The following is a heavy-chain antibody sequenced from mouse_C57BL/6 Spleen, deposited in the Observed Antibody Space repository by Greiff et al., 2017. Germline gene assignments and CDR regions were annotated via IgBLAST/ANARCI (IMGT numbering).Heavy chain of an antibody. CDR1: GYTFTTYP. D-gene: IGHD1-1*01. J-gene: IGHJ1*03. V-gene: IGHV1-47*01. Sequence: QVQLKQSGAELVKPGASVKMSCKASGYTFTTYPIEWMKQNHGKSLEWIGNFHPYNDDTKYNEKFKGKATLTVEKSSSTVYLELSRLTSDDSAVYYCASSYYGSSYGYFDVWGTGTTVTVAS. CDR2: FHPYNDDT. CDR3: ASSYYGSSYGYFDV.